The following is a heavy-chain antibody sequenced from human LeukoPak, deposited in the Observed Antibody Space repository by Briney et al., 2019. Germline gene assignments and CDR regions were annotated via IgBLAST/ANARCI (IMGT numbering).Heavy chain of an antibody. D-gene: IGHD5-18*01. CDR3: ARAVSGTAMVYFDY. V-gene: IGHV6-1*01. J-gene: IGHJ4*02. Sequence: SQTLSLTCAISGDSVSSNSAASNWNRQSPSRGLEWLVRTYYRSKWYNDYAVSVKSRITLNPDTSKNQFSLQLNSVTPEDTAVYYCARAVSGTAMVYFDYWGQGTLVTVSS. CDR1: GDSVSSNSAA. CDR2: TYYRSKWYN.